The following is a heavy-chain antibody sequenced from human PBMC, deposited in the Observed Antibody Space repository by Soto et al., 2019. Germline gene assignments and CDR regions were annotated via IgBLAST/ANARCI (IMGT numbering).Heavy chain of an antibody. V-gene: IGHV4-59*01. Sequence: SETLSLTCTVSGGSISSYYWSWIRQPPGKGLEWIGYIYYSGSTNYNPSLKSRVTISVDTSKNQFSLKLSSVTAADTAVYYCARASYSSGWYVLWYFALWGRGTLVTVSS. CDR1: GGSISSYY. CDR3: ARASYSSGWYVLWYFAL. D-gene: IGHD6-19*01. CDR2: IYYSGST. J-gene: IGHJ2*01.